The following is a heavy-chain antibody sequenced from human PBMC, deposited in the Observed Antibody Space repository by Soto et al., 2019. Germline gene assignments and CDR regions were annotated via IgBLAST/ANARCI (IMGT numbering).Heavy chain of an antibody. V-gene: IGHV3-21*01. J-gene: IGHJ6*02. CDR2: ISNSRSYI. Sequence: GSLRLSCAASGFTFSSYSMNWVRQAPGKGLEWVSSISNSRSYIYYADSVKGRFTISRDNAKNTLYLQMNSLRAEDTAVYYCAKDALYYGGRPYYYYYYGMDVWGQVTTVTSP. D-gene: IGHD3-3*01. CDR1: GFTFSSYS. CDR3: AKDALYYGGRPYYYYYYGMDV.